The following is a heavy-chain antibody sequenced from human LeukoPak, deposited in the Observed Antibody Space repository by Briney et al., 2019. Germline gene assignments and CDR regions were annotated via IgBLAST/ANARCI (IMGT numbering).Heavy chain of an antibody. D-gene: IGHD6-19*01. CDR3: AKDSRGDSSGWYAHY. J-gene: IGHJ4*02. CDR1: GFTFSSYA. V-gene: IGHV3-23*01. CDR2: ISGSGGST. Sequence: PGGSLRLSCAASGFTFSSYAMSWVRQAPGKGLEWVSAISGSGGSTYYADSVKGRFTISRDNSKNTLYLQMNSLRAEDTAVYYCAKDSRGDSSGWYAHYWGQGTLVTVSS.